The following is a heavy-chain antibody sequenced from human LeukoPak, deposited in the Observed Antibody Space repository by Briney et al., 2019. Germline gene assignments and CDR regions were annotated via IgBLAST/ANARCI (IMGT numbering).Heavy chain of an antibody. Sequence: ASVKVSCKASGGTFSSYPISWVRQAPGQGLEWMGWINPNSGGTNYAQKFQGRVTMTRDTSISTAYMELSRLRSDDTAVYYCARTYSSGWFLYYFDYWGQGTLVTLSS. CDR2: INPNSGGT. CDR1: GGTFSSYP. D-gene: IGHD6-19*01. CDR3: ARTYSSGWFLYYFDY. V-gene: IGHV1-2*02. J-gene: IGHJ4*02.